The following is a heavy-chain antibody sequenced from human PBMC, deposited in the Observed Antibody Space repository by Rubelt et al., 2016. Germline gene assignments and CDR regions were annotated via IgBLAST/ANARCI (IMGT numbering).Heavy chain of an antibody. CDR1: GGSISSYY. V-gene: IGHV4-59*01. D-gene: IGHD6-13*01. CDR2: IYYSGST. CDR3: ARGRLAAAGTPDDY. J-gene: IGHJ4*02. Sequence: QVQLQESGPGLVKPSETLSLTCTVSGGSISSYYWSWIRQPPGKGLEWIGYIYYSGSTNYNPSLKSRVTISVDTSKNQFSLKLSSVTAADTAVYYCARGRLAAAGTPDDYWGQGTLVTVSS.